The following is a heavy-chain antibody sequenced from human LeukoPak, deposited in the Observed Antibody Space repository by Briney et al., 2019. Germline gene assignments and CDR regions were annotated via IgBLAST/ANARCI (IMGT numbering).Heavy chain of an antibody. V-gene: IGHV4-39*07. Sequence: SETLSLTCTVSGGSISSSSYYWGWVRQPPGKGLEWIGEINHSGSTNYNPSLKSRVTISVDTSKNQFSLKLSSVTAADTAVYYCARRGGYSSSGLDYWGQGTLVTVSS. D-gene: IGHD6-13*01. CDR3: ARRGGYSSSGLDY. CDR2: INHSGST. J-gene: IGHJ4*02. CDR1: GGSISSSSYY.